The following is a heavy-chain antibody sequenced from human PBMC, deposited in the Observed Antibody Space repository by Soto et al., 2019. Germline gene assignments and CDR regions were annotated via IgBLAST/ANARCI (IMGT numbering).Heavy chain of an antibody. D-gene: IGHD3-9*01. CDR3: ARGYDMDAFDI. Sequence: ASVKVSCKASGYTFSTFGITWVRQAPGQGLEWMGIINPSGGSTSYAQKFQGRVTMTRDTSTSTVYMELSSLRSEDTAVYYCARGYDMDAFDIWGQGTMATVSS. V-gene: IGHV1-46*03. J-gene: IGHJ3*02. CDR2: INPSGGST. CDR1: GYTFSTFG.